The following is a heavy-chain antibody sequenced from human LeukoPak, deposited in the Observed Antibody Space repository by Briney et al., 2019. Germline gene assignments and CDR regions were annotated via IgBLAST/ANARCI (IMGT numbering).Heavy chain of an antibody. J-gene: IGHJ3*02. D-gene: IGHD1-26*01. V-gene: IGHV1-18*01. CDR3: ARGLFEWEQLRRGWTRTDAFDI. CDR1: GYTFTSYG. CDR2: ISAYNGNT. Sequence: ASVMVSCKASGYTFTSYGISWVRQAPGQGLEWMGWISAYNGNTNYAQKLQGRVTMTTDTSTSTAYMELRSLRSDDTAVYYCARGLFEWEQLRRGWTRTDAFDIWGQGTMVTVSS.